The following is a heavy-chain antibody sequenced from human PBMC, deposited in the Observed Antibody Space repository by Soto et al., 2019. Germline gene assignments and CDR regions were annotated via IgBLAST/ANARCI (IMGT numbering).Heavy chain of an antibody. Sequence: QVQLQESGPGLVKPSETLSLTCTVSGGSISSYYWSWIRQPPGKGLEWIGYIYYSGSTNYNPSLKSRVTISVDTSKNQFSLKLSSVTAADTAVYYWARGEIAAAGPSDYWGQGTLVTVSS. CDR3: ARGEIAAAGPSDY. CDR2: IYYSGST. CDR1: GGSISSYY. J-gene: IGHJ4*02. V-gene: IGHV4-59*01. D-gene: IGHD6-13*01.